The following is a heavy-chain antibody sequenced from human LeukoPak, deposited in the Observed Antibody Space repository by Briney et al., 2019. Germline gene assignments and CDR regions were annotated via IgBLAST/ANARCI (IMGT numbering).Heavy chain of an antibody. Sequence: GRSLRLSCAASGFSFSAYGVHWVRQAPGKGLEWVAVIWYDGSSKDYADSVKGRFTLSRDNSKNTLYLQMNRLTVEDTAVYYCARSQSSSLIDYWGQGTLVTVSS. CDR2: IWYDGSSK. D-gene: IGHD6-13*01. CDR1: GFSFSAYG. CDR3: ARSQSSSLIDY. V-gene: IGHV3-33*01. J-gene: IGHJ4*02.